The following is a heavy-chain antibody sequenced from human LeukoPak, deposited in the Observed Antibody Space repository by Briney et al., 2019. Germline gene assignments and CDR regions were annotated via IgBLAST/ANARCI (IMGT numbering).Heavy chain of an antibody. Sequence: GGSLRLSCAASVVTFIRYSTNWVCQGPGERLEWVSSIIGSGSFIYYTDSVKGGFTISRDNAKNSLYLQMNRPRSKDTRVYDCARYRSADGAFDIWGQGTMVTVSS. CDR1: VVTFIRYS. J-gene: IGHJ3*02. V-gene: IGHV3-21*01. D-gene: IGHD1-26*01. CDR3: ARYRSADGAFDI. CDR2: IIGSGSFI.